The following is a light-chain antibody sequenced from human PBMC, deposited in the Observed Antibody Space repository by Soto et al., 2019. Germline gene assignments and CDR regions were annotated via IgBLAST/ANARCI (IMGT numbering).Light chain of an antibody. V-gene: IGLV2-14*01. CDR3: SSYTTSSPLV. CDR1: NSDVGGFTY. Sequence: QSALTQPASVSGSPGQSITISCTGTNSDVGGFTYVSWYQQHPGKAPKLMIYDVSNRPSGVSNRFSGSKSGNTASLTISGLQAEDEADYYCSSYTTSSPLVLGTGTKVTVL. J-gene: IGLJ1*01. CDR2: DVS.